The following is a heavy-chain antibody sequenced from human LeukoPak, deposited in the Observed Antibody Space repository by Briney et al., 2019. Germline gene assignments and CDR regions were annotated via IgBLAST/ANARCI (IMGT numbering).Heavy chain of an antibody. J-gene: IGHJ6*03. CDR3: ARGRFGDHYMDV. D-gene: IGHD3-10*01. CDR2: ISSSSSYI. Sequence: GGSLRLSCAASGFTFSNYNMNWVRQAPGKGLEWVSSISSSSSYIFYADSLKGRFTISRDNAKNSLYLQMNSLRAEDTAVYYCARGRFGDHYMDVWGKGTTVTISS. V-gene: IGHV3-21*01. CDR1: GFTFSNYN.